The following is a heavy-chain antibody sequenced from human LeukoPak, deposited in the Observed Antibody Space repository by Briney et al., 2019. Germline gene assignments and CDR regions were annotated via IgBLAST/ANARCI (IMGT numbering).Heavy chain of an antibody. J-gene: IGHJ4*02. CDR1: GFTFSNYG. Sequence: GGSLRLSCAASGFTFSNYGMSWVRQAPGKGLEWVSAVSSGGGGTYYADSVKGRFTISRDNSNNTLYLQMNSLRAEDTALYYCAKHKGWGPTVIGYFDSWGQGNLVTVST. V-gene: IGHV3-23*01. D-gene: IGHD2-21*02. CDR2: VSSGGGGT. CDR3: AKHKGWGPTVIGYFDS.